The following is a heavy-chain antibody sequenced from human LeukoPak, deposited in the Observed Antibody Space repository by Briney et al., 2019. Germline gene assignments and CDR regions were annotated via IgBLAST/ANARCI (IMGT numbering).Heavy chain of an antibody. J-gene: IGHJ4*02. Sequence: GGSLRHSCAASGFTVSSNYMNWVRQAPGKGLEWVSVIYGGGDTNYADSVKGRFTLSRDNSKNTLFLQMNSLRAEDTAVYYCARLTAMVDFDCWGQGTLVTVSS. CDR3: ARLTAMVDFDC. CDR1: GFTVSSNY. CDR2: IYGGGDT. V-gene: IGHV3-66*04. D-gene: IGHD5-18*01.